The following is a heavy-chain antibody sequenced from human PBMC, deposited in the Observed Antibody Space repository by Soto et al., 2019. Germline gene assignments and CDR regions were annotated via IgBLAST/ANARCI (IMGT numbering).Heavy chain of an antibody. CDR2: INPNSGGT. Sequence: ASVKVSCKASGYTFTGYYMHWVRQAPGQGLEWMGWINPNSGGTNYAQKFQGRVTMTRDTSISTAYMELSRLRSDDTAVYHCARGRSLRWDWFDPWGQGTLVTVSS. D-gene: IGHD2-21*01. CDR3: ARGRSLRWDWFDP. V-gene: IGHV1-2*02. J-gene: IGHJ5*02. CDR1: GYTFTGYY.